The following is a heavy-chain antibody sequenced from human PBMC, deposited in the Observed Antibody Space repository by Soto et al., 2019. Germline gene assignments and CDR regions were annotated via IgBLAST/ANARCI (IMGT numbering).Heavy chain of an antibody. CDR3: ARGLVGSGWYLLGRDWFDP. Sequence: PGGSLRLSCAASGFTFSSYAMHWVRQAPGKGLEWVAVISYDGSNKYYADSVKGRFAISRDNSKNTLYLQMNSLRAEDTAVYYCARGLVGSGWYLLGRDWFDPWGQGTLVTVSS. CDR1: GFTFSSYA. J-gene: IGHJ5*02. D-gene: IGHD6-19*01. CDR2: ISYDGSNK. V-gene: IGHV3-30*09.